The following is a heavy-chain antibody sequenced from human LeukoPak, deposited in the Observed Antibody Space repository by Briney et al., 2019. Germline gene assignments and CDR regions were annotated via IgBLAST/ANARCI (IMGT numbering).Heavy chain of an antibody. CDR1: GFTFSSYA. J-gene: IGHJ4*02. CDR3: ARYYYGSGSDY. CDR2: ISYDGSNK. D-gene: IGHD3-10*01. V-gene: IGHV3-30*04. Sequence: GRSLRLSCAASGFTFSSYAMHWVRQAPGKGLEWVAVISYDGSNKYYADSVKGRFTISRDNSKNTLYLQMNSLRAEDTAVYYCARYYYGSGSDYWGQGTLVTVSS.